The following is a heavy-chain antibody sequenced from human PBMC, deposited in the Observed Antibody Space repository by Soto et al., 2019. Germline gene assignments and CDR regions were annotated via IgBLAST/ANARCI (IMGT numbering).Heavy chain of an antibody. Sequence: EVQMVESGGGLVQPGGSLRLSCAASGFTFSTYWMYWVRQAPGMGLEWVANIKGDGSEKNYVDSVKGRFTISRDNAKNSLYLQMNSLRVEDTAVYYCASSLLRGQGSLVTVSS. V-gene: IGHV3-7*01. CDR1: GFTFSTYW. CDR2: IKGDGSEK. CDR3: ASSLL. J-gene: IGHJ4*02.